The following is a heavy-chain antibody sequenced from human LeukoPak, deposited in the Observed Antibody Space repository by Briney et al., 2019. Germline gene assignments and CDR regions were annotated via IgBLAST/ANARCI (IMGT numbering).Heavy chain of an antibody. CDR1: GGSFSGHY. V-gene: IGHV4-34*01. CDR2: INHSGST. D-gene: IGHD6-6*01. Sequence: SETLSLTCAVYGGSFSGHYWSWIRQSPGKGLEWIGEINHSGSTNYNPSLKSRVTISRDTSKIQFSLKLNSVTAADTAVYYCAREYSTSSTGFDYWGQGTLVSVPS. CDR3: AREYSTSSTGFDY. J-gene: IGHJ4*02.